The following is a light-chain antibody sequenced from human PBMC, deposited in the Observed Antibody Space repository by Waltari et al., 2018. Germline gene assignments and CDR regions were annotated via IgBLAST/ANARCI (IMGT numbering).Light chain of an antibody. Sequence: SCSASQSVTSYVAWYQQKPGQAPRLPIYDASNRATGIPARFSGSGSGTDFTLTISSLEPEDFAVYYCQQRSNWLFTFGPGTKVGLK. J-gene: IGKJ3*01. CDR3: QQRSNWLFT. V-gene: IGKV3-11*01. CDR1: QSVTSY. CDR2: DAS.